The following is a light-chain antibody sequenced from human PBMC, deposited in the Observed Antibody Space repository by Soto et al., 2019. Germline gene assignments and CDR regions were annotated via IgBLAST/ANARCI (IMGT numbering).Light chain of an antibody. CDR1: QDISNY. CDR2: AAS. Sequence: DIQMTQSPSSLSASVGDRVTITCQASQDISNYLNWYQEKPGKAPKLLIYAASNLETGVPSRFSGSVSETDFTLTINSLQPEDTATYYCQQYNYVPYTFGQGTKLEIK. J-gene: IGKJ2*01. CDR3: QQYNYVPYT. V-gene: IGKV1-33*01.